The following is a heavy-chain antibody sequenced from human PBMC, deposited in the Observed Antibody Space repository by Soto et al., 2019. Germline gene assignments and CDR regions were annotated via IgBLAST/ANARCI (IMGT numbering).Heavy chain of an antibody. V-gene: IGHV1-18*01. CDR2: ISAYNGNT. J-gene: IGHJ3*02. D-gene: IGHD2-2*01. CDR3: ARSYRDIVVVPAAMGGDDAFDI. Sequence: QVQLVQSGAEVKKPGASVKVSCKASGYTFTSYGISWVRQAPGQGLEWMGWISAYNGNTNYAQKLQGRVTMTTDTSTSTAYMELRSLRSDDTAVYYCARSYRDIVVVPAAMGGDDAFDIWGQGTMVTVSS. CDR1: GYTFTSYG.